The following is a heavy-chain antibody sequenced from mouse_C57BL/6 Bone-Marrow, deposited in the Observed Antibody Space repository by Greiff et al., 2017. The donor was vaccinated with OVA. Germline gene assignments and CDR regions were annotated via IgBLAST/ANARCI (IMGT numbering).Heavy chain of an antibody. J-gene: IGHJ4*01. CDR1: GYTFTSYW. CDR3: ARDNYYAMDY. CDR2: IDPSDSYT. V-gene: IGHV1-69*01. Sequence: QVQLQQPGAELVMPGASVKLSCKASGYTFTSYWMHWVKQRPGQGLEWIGEIDPSDSYTNYNQKFKGKYTLTVDKSSSTAYMQLSSLTSEDSAVYYCARDNYYAMDYWGQGTSVTVSS.